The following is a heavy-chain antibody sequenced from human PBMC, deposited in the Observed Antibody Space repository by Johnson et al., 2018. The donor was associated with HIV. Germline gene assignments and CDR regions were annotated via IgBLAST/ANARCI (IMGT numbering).Heavy chain of an antibody. CDR1: GFTFSSYG. D-gene: IGHD1-26*01. Sequence: QVQLVESGGGVVQPGRSLRLSCAASGFTFSSYGMHWVRQAPGKGLEWVAVISYDGSNKYYADSVKGRFTISRDNSKNTLYLQMKSLRAEDTAVYYCAKGIVGATADAFDIWGQGTMVTVSS. CDR3: AKGIVGATADAFDI. J-gene: IGHJ3*02. CDR2: ISYDGSNK. V-gene: IGHV3-30*18.